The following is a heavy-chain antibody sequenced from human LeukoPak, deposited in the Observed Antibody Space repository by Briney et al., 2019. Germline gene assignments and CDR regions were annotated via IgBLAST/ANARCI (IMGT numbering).Heavy chain of an antibody. CDR2: ISYDGSSK. J-gene: IGHJ5*02. CDR1: GFTFSSYG. D-gene: IGHD6-19*01. Sequence: GRSLRLSCAASGFTFSSYGIHWVRQAPGKGLEWLAVISYDGSSKYYADSVKGRFTISRDNFKNTLYLQMNSLKPEDTAVYYCSSLGLAVAPNWVDPWGQGTLVTVSS. CDR3: SSLGLAVAPNWVDP. V-gene: IGHV3-30*03.